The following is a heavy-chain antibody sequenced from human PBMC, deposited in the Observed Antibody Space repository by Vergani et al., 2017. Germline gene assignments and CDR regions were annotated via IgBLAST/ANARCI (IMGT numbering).Heavy chain of an antibody. D-gene: IGHD2-21*01. CDR2: ISYDGSNK. CDR3: ARPYGADVVALTAYYMDV. Sequence: QVQLVESGGGVVQPGRSLRLSCAASGFTFSSYAMHWVRQAPGKGLEWVAVISYDGSNKYYEDSVKGRFTISRDISKNTLFLQMSSLRAEDTAVYYCARPYGADVVALTAYYMDVWGKGTTVTVS. CDR1: GFTFSSYA. J-gene: IGHJ6*03. V-gene: IGHV3-30-3*01.